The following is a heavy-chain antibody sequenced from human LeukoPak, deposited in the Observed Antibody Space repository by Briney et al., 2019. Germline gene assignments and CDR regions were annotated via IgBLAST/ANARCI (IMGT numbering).Heavy chain of an antibody. Sequence: GGSLRLSCTASGFTFSSYGMHWVRQAPGKGLEWVAFIHSDGSNKYYLGSVKGRFTISRDNSKSTLYLQMNSLRAEDTAVYYCAKVPYSGITPRLDYWGQGTLVTVSS. V-gene: IGHV3-30*02. CDR1: GFTFSSYG. CDR2: IHSDGSNK. CDR3: AKVPYSGITPRLDY. J-gene: IGHJ4*02. D-gene: IGHD1-26*01.